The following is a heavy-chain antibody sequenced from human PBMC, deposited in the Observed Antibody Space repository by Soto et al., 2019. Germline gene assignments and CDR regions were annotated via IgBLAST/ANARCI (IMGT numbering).Heavy chain of an antibody. V-gene: IGHV5-51*01. Sequence: GESLKISCKGSGYSFTSYWIGWVRQMPGKGLEWMGIIYPGDSDTRYSPSFQGQVTISADKSISTAYLQWSSLKASDTAMYYCASSNPWLVTVDEYYFDYWGQGTLVTVSS. D-gene: IGHD6-19*01. CDR2: IYPGDSDT. CDR3: ASSNPWLVTVDEYYFDY. J-gene: IGHJ4*02. CDR1: GYSFTSYW.